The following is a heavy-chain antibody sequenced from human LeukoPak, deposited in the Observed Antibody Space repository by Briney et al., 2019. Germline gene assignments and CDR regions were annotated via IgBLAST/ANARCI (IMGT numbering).Heavy chain of an antibody. V-gene: IGHV6-1*01. CDR1: GDSVSSNSAA. CDR3: ASIVGGSPDY. CDR2: TYYRSKWHN. D-gene: IGHD2-15*01. J-gene: IGHJ4*02. Sequence: SQTLSLTCAISGDSVSSNSAAWNWIRQSPPRGLEWLGRTYYRSKWHNDYAVSVKSRITINPDTSKNQFSLQLNSVIPEDTAIYYCASIVGGSPDYWGQGTLVTVSS.